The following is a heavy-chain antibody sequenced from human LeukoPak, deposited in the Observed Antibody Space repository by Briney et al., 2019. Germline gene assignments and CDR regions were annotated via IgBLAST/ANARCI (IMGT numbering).Heavy chain of an antibody. CDR3: ARADSSWVRRIDY. CDR2: IYYSGST. CDR1: GGSISSYY. D-gene: IGHD6-13*01. V-gene: IGHV4-59*12. J-gene: IGHJ4*02. Sequence: SETLSLTCTVSGGSISSYYWSWIRQPPGKGLEWIGYIYYSGSTNYNPSLKSRVTISVDKSKNQFSLKLSSVTAADTAVYYCARADSSWVRRIDYWGQGTLVTVSS.